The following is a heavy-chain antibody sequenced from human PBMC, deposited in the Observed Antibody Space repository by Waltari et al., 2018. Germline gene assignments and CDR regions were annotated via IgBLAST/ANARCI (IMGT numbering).Heavy chain of an antibody. Sequence: EMQLLESGGGLVQPGGSLRLSCAASGFTFSNYAMIWVRQAPGKGLKWGSAISGGGGDTLYAHSVKCRFTISRDNFNNRVYLRMDSLRAEDTGVYYCAKDWVVAFGNTDYFDVWGQGALVTVSS. CDR2: ISGGGGDT. CDR1: GFTFSNYA. D-gene: IGHD2-2*01. J-gene: IGHJ4*02. V-gene: IGHV3-23*01. CDR3: AKDWVVAFGNTDYFDV.